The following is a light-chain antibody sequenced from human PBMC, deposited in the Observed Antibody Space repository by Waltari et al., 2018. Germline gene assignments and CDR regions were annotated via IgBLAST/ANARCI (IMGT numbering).Light chain of an antibody. CDR1: HTINNY. Sequence: DIQMTQSPSTLSASEGDRVTITCRASHTINNYLAWYQQKPGKAPKLVIYDASSLESGVSSRFSGSGSGTEFTLTISSLEPEDFAVYYCQQYYTTRTFGQGTKVEIK. CDR2: DAS. V-gene: IGKV1-5*01. J-gene: IGKJ1*01. CDR3: QQYYTTRT.